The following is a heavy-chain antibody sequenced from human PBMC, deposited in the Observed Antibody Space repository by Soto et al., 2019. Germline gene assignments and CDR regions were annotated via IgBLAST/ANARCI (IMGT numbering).Heavy chain of an antibody. V-gene: IGHV1-18*01. CDR1: GYTFTSYR. D-gene: IGHD3-9*01. CDR2: ISAYNGHT. CDR3: ARVDLGGQYFARFDY. J-gene: IGHJ4*02. Sequence: ASVKVSCKASGYTFTSYRISWVRQAPGQGLEWMGWISAYNGHTNYEQKLQGRVTMTTDTSTSTAYMELRSLRSDDTALYYCARVDLGGQYFARFDYGGKGTLVTVPS.